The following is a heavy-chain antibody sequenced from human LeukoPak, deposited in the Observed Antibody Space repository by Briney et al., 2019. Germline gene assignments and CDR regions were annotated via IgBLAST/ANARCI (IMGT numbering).Heavy chain of an antibody. J-gene: IGHJ4*02. V-gene: IGHV3-48*03. CDR1: GFTFSSYE. D-gene: IGHD1-26*01. CDR2: ISSSGSTI. Sequence: PGGSLRLSCAGSGFTFSSYEMNWVRQAPGKGLEWVSYISSSGSTIYYADSVKGRFTISRDNAKNSLYLQMNSLRAEDTAVYYCARVTGALDYWGQGTLVTVSS. CDR3: ARVTGALDY.